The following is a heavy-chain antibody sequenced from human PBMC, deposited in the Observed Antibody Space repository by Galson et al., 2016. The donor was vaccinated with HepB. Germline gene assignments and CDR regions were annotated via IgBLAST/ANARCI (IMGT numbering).Heavy chain of an antibody. CDR1: GYIFTDYF. CDR3: ARGYPKFDS. CDR2: INPSGGGT. Sequence: SVKVSCKASGYIFTDYFMHRVRHAPGQGLDWMGWINPSGGGTKYPQKFQGGVTLTRDTSISTAYVEVRRLSSDDTAVYYVARGYPKFDSWGQGTLVTVSS. V-gene: IGHV1-2*02. D-gene: IGHD1-1*01. J-gene: IGHJ4*02.